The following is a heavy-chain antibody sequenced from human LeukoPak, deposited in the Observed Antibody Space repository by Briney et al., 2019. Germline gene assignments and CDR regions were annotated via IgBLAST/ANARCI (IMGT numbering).Heavy chain of an antibody. CDR2: INHSGST. J-gene: IGHJ6*02. V-gene: IGHV4-34*01. D-gene: IGHD3-22*01. CDR1: GGSVSGYY. CDR3: ASRGDPRSSGYYHATNYYGMDV. Sequence: SETLSLACGVYGGSVSGYYWNWIRQPPGKGLEWIGEINHSGSTSYNPSLKSRVTISLDTSKNQFSLKLRSVTAADTAVYYCASRGDPRSSGYYHATNYYGMDVWGQGTTVTVSS.